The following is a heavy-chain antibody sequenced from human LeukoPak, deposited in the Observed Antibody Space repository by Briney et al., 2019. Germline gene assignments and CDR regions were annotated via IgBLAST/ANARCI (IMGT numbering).Heavy chain of an antibody. CDR3: ARAPRYCSSTSCYLRFDP. V-gene: IGHV4-4*07. D-gene: IGHD2-2*01. CDR1: GGSISSYY. J-gene: IGHJ5*02. Sequence: SETLSLTCTVSGGSISSYYWSWIRQPAGKGLEGIGRIYTSGSTNYNPSLKSRVTMSVDTSKNQFSLELSSVTAADTAVYYCARAPRYCSSTSCYLRFDPWGQGTLVTVSS. CDR2: IYTSGST.